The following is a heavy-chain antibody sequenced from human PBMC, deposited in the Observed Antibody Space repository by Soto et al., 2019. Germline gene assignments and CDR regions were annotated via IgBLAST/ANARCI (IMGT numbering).Heavy chain of an antibody. J-gene: IGHJ4*02. Sequence: PGGSLRLSCAASRFTFSSYAMSWVRQAPGKGLEWVSSISISSSYIYYADSVKGRFTISRDNAKNSLYLQMNSLRAEDTAVYFCAREGSYWNDVGPDWGQGTLVTVS. D-gene: IGHD1-1*01. CDR1: RFTFSSYA. CDR2: ISISSSYI. CDR3: AREGSYWNDVGPD. V-gene: IGHV3-21*04.